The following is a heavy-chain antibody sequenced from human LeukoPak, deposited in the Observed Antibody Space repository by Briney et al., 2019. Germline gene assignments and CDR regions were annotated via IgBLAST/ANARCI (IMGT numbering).Heavy chain of an antibody. J-gene: IGHJ6*02. CDR3: AKDITMVRGVYYYYGMDV. Sequence: GGSLRLSCAASGFTFSSYAMSWVRQAPGKGLEWVSLISGDGGSTYYADSVKGRFTISRDNSKNSLYLQMNSLRTEDTALYYCAKDITMVRGVYYYYGMDVWGQGTTVTVSS. V-gene: IGHV3-43*02. CDR2: ISGDGGST. CDR1: GFTFSSYA. D-gene: IGHD3-10*01.